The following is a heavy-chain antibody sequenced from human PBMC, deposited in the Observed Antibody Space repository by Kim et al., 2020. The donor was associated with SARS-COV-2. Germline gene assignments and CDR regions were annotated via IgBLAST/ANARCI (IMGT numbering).Heavy chain of an antibody. J-gene: IGHJ5*02. D-gene: IGHD1-20*01. CDR2: ILPVYGTT. V-gene: IGHV1-69*13. CDR1: GGTFISSS. CDR3: ARDPYKSGP. Sequence: SVKVSCKASGGTFISSSLTWVRQAPGQGLEWIGGILPVYGTTKVAQKFQGRVTINADESTRTAYMELSSLTSGDTAVYYCARDPYKSGPWGPGTLVTVS.